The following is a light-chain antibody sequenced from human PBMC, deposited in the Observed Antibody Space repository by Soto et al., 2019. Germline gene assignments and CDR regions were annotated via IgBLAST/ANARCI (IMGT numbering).Light chain of an antibody. CDR1: QSVSSSY. CDR3: QQYGSPPPNT. V-gene: IGKV3-20*01. Sequence: EIVLTQSPGTLSLSPGERATLSCRASQSVSSSYLAWYQQKPGQAPRLLIYGATSRATGIQDRFSGSGSGTDFTLTIIRLEPEDFAVYYCQQYGSPPPNTFGQGTKLEIK. J-gene: IGKJ2*01. CDR2: GAT.